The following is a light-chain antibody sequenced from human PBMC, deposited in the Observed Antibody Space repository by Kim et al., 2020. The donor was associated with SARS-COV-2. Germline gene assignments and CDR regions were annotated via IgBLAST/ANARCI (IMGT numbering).Light chain of an antibody. V-gene: IGKV3-15*01. Sequence: SPGERATLSCRASQSVSSNLAWYQQKPGQAPRLLIYGASTRATGIPARFSGSGSGTEFTLTISSLQSEDFAVYYCQQYNNWPPTFGGGTKVDIK. CDR3: QQYNNWPPT. J-gene: IGKJ4*01. CDR2: GAS. CDR1: QSVSSN.